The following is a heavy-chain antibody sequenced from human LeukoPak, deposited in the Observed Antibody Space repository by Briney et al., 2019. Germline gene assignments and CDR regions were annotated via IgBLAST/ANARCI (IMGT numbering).Heavy chain of an antibody. D-gene: IGHD6-19*01. CDR1: GDSVSINSAA. CDR3: ARSPSPYSSGWYFDY. V-gene: IGHV6-1*01. CDR2: TYQRSRWYN. Sequence: SQTLSLTCAISGDSVSINSAAWNWIRQSPSRGLEWLVRTYQRSRWYNDYAVSVKSRITINPDISKNQFSLQLNSVTPEDTAVYYCARSPSPYSSGWYFDYWGQGTLVTVSS. J-gene: IGHJ4*02.